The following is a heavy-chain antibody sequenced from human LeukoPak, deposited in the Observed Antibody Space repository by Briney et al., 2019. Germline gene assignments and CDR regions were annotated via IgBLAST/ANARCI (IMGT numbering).Heavy chain of an antibody. J-gene: IGHJ6*02. CDR2: TYYRSKWYN. CDR3: ARWRGNGYGGNSAGPYYYYYYGMDV. CDR1: GDSVSSNSAA. D-gene: IGHD4-23*01. Sequence: SQTLSLTCAISGDSVSSNSAAWNWIRQSPSRGLEWLGRTYYRSKWYNDYAVSVKSRITINPDTSKNQFSLQLNSVTPEDTAVYYCARWRGNGYGGNSAGPYYYYYYGMDVWSQGTTVTVSS. V-gene: IGHV6-1*01.